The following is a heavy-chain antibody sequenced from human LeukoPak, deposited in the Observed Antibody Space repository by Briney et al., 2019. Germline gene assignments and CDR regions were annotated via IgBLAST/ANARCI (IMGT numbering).Heavy chain of an antibody. V-gene: IGHV3-74*01. D-gene: IGHD6-6*01. CDR3: ARGGLYGGSSLDS. J-gene: IGHJ4*02. CDR2: VKSDGSIT. CDR1: GFTFSSQW. Sequence: GGSLRLSCAASGFTFSSQWVYWVRQAPGKGLVWVSRVKSDGSITEYADSVEGRLTISRDNAKNTLYLQMNSLRAEDTAVYYCARGGLYGGSSLDSWGQGTLVTVSS.